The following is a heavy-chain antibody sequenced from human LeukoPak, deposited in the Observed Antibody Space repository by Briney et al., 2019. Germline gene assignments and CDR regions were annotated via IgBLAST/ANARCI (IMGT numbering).Heavy chain of an antibody. D-gene: IGHD5-12*01. CDR3: ARWLRWPPQYYFDY. J-gene: IGHJ4*02. CDR2: IHDSGRT. V-gene: IGHV4-59*02. CDR1: GGSVSSQY. Sequence: PSETLSLTCTVSGGSVSSQYWSWIRQPPGKGLEWVGYIHDSGRTNYNPSLKSRVILSVDTSKNQFSLKLSSVTAADTAVYYCARWLRWPPQYYFDYWGQGTLVTVSS.